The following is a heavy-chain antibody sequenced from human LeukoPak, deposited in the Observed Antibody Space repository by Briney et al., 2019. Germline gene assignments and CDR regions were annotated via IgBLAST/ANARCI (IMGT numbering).Heavy chain of an antibody. CDR3: VRDNKGRAASAAFDV. Sequence: SQTLSLTCAISGDTVSSNTATWNRIRQSPSRGLEWLGRTYYRSKWSNDYAVSVKSRITINPDTSKNQFSLQLNSMTPEDTAVYYCVRDNKGRAASAAFDVWGQGTMVIVSS. J-gene: IGHJ3*01. V-gene: IGHV6-1*01. CDR2: TYYRSKWSN. CDR1: GDTVSSNTAT. D-gene: IGHD6-13*01.